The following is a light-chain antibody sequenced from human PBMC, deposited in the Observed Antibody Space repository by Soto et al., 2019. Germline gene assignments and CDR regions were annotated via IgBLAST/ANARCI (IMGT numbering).Light chain of an antibody. CDR3: QQYGGSPRT. Sequence: VLTQSPGTLSWSPGERGTLSCRASQSVGTSLAWYQQKPGQAPRLLIYGASNRATGIPDRFSGSGSGTDFTLTISKLEPEDFAVYHCQQYGGSPRTFGQGTKVDI. V-gene: IGKV3-20*01. CDR1: QSVGTS. J-gene: IGKJ1*01. CDR2: GAS.